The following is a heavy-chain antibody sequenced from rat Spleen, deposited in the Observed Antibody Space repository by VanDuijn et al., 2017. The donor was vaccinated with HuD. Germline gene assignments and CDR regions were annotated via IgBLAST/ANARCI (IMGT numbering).Heavy chain of an antibody. CDR2: ISYDGSST. J-gene: IGHJ1*01. CDR1: GFTFSNYG. CDR3: ARHVYYYDGTYYLSYYWYFDF. D-gene: IGHD1-12*02. V-gene: IGHV5-29*01. Sequence: EVQLVESGGGLVQPGRSLKLSCAASGFTFSNYGMAWVRQAPTKGLEWVATISYDGSSTYYRDSVKGRFTISRDNAKSTLYLQMDSLRSEDTATYYCARHVYYYDGTYYLSYYWYFDFWGPGTMVTVSS.